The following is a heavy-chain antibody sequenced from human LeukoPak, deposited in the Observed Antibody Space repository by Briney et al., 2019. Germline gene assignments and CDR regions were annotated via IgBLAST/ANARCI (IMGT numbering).Heavy chain of an antibody. V-gene: IGHV3-7*03. Sequence: SGGSLRLSCAASGFTFSNYWMSWVRLAPGKGLEWVANIKQDGSEKYYVDSVEGRFTISRDNAKNSLYLQMNSLRAEDTAVYYCARGPYGDYGDYWGQGTLVTVSS. CDR2: IKQDGSEK. CDR1: GFTFSNYW. J-gene: IGHJ4*02. D-gene: IGHD4-17*01. CDR3: ARGPYGDYGDY.